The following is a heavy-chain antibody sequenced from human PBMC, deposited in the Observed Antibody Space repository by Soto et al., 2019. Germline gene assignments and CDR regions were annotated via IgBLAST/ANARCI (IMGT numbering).Heavy chain of an antibody. CDR3: ARQLYSSGLDV. Sequence: SETLSLTCTVSGGSISSYYWSWIRQPPGKGLEWIGYIYYSGSTNYNPSLKSRVTISVDTSKNQFSLKLSSVTAADTAVYYCARQLYSSGLDVWGQGTTVTVSS. D-gene: IGHD6-19*01. J-gene: IGHJ6*02. V-gene: IGHV4-59*01. CDR1: GGSISSYY. CDR2: IYYSGST.